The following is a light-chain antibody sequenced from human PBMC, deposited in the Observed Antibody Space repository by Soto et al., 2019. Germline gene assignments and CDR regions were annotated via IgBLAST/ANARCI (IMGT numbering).Light chain of an antibody. CDR3: HKSYIPHRN. J-gene: IGKJ3*01. V-gene: IGKV1-39*01. CDR2: AAS. CDR1: QSIRSY. Sequence: IHMNQSPSSLSSSVGDRVTITCRASQSIRSYLNWYQHKPGKAPKLMIYAASSLQSGVPSRFTGSGSRKDFPITINSLHPEDFETYHCHKSYIPHRNFRPGNKVDIK.